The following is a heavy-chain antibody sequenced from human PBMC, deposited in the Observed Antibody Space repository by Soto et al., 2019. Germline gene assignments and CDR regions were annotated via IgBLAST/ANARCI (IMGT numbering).Heavy chain of an antibody. CDR3: SRHISNIRYYYYAMDV. CDR2: IYPGDSDT. D-gene: IGHD4-4*01. CDR1: GENFIDYW. V-gene: IGHV5-51*01. Sequence: GGPLRICYKGAGENFIDYWGGWMRQQTGKGLEWMGIIYPGDSDTRYSPSFQGHVTITVDKSTSTAYLQWNTLKASDTAMYYCSRHISNIRYYYYAMDVWGQGTTVTGS. J-gene: IGHJ6*02.